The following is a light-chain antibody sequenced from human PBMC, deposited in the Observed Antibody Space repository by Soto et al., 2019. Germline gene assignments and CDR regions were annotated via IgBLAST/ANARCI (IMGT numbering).Light chain of an antibody. Sequence: EIMVTQSPCTLSLSPGERATLSCRASQSLSSSYLVCYQQKPGQHPRLLIYGASSRATGSPDRFSGSGSGTDFTLTISSLEPEDFAVYYCQHYGNTPPSVTFGPGTKVDIK. CDR1: QSLSSSY. CDR3: QHYGNTPPSVT. CDR2: GAS. V-gene: IGKV3-20*01. J-gene: IGKJ3*01.